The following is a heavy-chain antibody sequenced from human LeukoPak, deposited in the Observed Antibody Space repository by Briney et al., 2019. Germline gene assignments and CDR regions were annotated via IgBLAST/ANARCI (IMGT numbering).Heavy chain of an antibody. CDR2: IDSNSRTI. Sequence: PGGSLRLSCAASGFTFSTYEMDWVRQAPGKGLEWISYIDSNSRTIHYADSVRGRFTISRDNAKNSLFLQMNSLRAEDTAVYYCVREYCSGGSCSDAFDIWGQGPMVTVSS. V-gene: IGHV3-48*03. D-gene: IGHD2-15*01. CDR1: GFTFSTYE. J-gene: IGHJ3*02. CDR3: VREYCSGGSCSDAFDI.